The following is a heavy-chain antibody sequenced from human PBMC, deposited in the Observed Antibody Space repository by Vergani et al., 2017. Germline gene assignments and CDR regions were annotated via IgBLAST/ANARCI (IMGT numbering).Heavy chain of an antibody. V-gene: IGHV5-51*03. D-gene: IGHD6-13*01. J-gene: IGHJ5*02. CDR3: ARLFDGSSWYGRWFDP. CDR1: GYSFTSYW. CDR2: IYPGDSDT. Sequence: EVQLVQSGAEVKKPGESLKISCKGSGYSFTSYWIGWVRQMPGKGLEWMGIIYPGDSDTRYSPSFQGQVTISADTSISTAYLQWSSLKASDTAMYYCARLFDGSSWYGRWFDPWGQGTLVTVSS.